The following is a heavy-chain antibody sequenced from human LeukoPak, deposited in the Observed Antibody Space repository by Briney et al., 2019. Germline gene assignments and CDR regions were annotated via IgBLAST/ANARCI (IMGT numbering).Heavy chain of an antibody. CDR1: GFTFSSYS. J-gene: IGHJ4*02. Sequence: GGSLRLSCAASGFTFSSYSMNWVRQAPGKGLEWVSSISSSSSYIYYADSVKGRFTISRDKAKNSLYLQMNSLRAEDTAVYYWARGDPYGDYGVPSDYWGQGTLVTVSS. V-gene: IGHV3-21*01. D-gene: IGHD4-17*01. CDR2: ISSSSSYI. CDR3: ARGDPYGDYGVPSDY.